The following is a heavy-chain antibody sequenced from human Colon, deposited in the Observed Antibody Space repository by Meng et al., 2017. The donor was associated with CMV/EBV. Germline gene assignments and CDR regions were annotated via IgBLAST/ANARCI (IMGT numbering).Heavy chain of an antibody. Sequence: VQRRESGPGLVKPLETLSLTCTVSGGSIGGHYGPWIRRPAGEGLQWLGRIYSNGRIDENYSLRSRVTISVDTSKNQLSLRLTSVTAADTAVYYCGRAGARGVPIDVWGRGTLVTVSS. V-gene: IGHV4-4*07. CDR1: GGSIGGHY. CDR3: GRAGARGVPIDV. J-gene: IGHJ1*01. D-gene: IGHD3-10*01. CDR2: IYSNGRI.